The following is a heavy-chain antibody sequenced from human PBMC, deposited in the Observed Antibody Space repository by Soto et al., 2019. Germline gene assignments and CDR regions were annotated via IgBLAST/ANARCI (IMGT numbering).Heavy chain of an antibody. D-gene: IGHD3-3*01. CDR3: AGDLCFWEWFFCGYYNSGWEF. CDR1: GYTFTSYY. Sequence: ASVKVSCKASGYTFTSYYMHWVRQAPGQGLEWMGIINPSGGSTSYAQKFQGRVTMTRDTSTSTVYMELSSPRSEDTAVYYRAGDLCFWEWFFCGYYNSGWEFWGKGTMVTVSS. CDR2: INPSGGST. V-gene: IGHV1-46*01. J-gene: IGHJ4*02.